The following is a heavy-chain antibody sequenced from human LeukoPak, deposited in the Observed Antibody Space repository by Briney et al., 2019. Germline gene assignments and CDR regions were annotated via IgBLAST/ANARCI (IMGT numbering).Heavy chain of an antibody. Sequence: GGSLRLSCAVSGFTFSSHWMHWVRQAPGKGLVWVSRINSDGSSTSYADSVKGRSTISRDNAKNTLNLQMNSLRAEDTAVYYCARDLGQYYDTSDNWFDPWGQGTLVTVSS. D-gene: IGHD3-22*01. V-gene: IGHV3-74*01. J-gene: IGHJ5*02. CDR3: ARDLGQYYDTSDNWFDP. CDR2: INSDGSST. CDR1: GFTFSSHW.